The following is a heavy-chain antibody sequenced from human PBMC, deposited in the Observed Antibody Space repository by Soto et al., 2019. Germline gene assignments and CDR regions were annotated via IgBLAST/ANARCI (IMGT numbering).Heavy chain of an antibody. CDR1: GGTFSSYA. Sequence: QVQLVQSGAEVKKPGSSVKVSCKASGGTFSSYAISWVRQAPGKGLEWMGGIIPIFGTANYAQKFQGRVTITADESTSTAYMELSSLRSEDTAVYYCATWGSSSGWWVGFDYWGQGTLITVSS. J-gene: IGHJ4*02. D-gene: IGHD6-19*01. CDR2: IIPIFGTA. CDR3: ATWGSSSGWWVGFDY. V-gene: IGHV1-69*12.